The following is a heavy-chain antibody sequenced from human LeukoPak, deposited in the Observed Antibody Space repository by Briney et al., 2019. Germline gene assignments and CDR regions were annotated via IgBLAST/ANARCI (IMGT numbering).Heavy chain of an antibody. CDR2: INHSGST. V-gene: IGHV4-34*01. J-gene: IGHJ4*02. CDR3: ASRYCSGGSCYHFDY. Sequence: SETLSLTCAVYGGSFSGYYWSWIRQPPGKGLEWIGEINHSGSTNYNPSLKSRVTISVDTSKSQFSLKLSSVTAADTAVYYCASRYCSGGSCYHFDYWGQGTLVTVSS. D-gene: IGHD2-15*01. CDR1: GGSFSGYY.